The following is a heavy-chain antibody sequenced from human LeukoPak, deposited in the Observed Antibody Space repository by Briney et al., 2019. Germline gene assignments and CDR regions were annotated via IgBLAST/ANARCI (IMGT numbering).Heavy chain of an antibody. Sequence: KPSETLSLTCTVSGDSISSSSSYWGWIRQPPGKGLEWIGSIYYSGSTYYNTSLKSRVTMSVDTSKNQFSLKLSSVTAADTAVYYCARAGTPPYYYYYMDVWGKGTTVTISS. D-gene: IGHD2-15*01. CDR1: GDSISSSSSY. CDR3: ARAGTPPYYYYYMDV. V-gene: IGHV4-39*07. CDR2: IYYSGST. J-gene: IGHJ6*03.